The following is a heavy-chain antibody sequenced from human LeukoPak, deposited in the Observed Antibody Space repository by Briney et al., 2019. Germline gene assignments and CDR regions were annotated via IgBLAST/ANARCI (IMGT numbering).Heavy chain of an antibody. CDR1: GGSINDYY. Sequence: SETLSLTCTVSGGSINDYYWSWIRQPPGKELAWIGYIYYSGNTNYNPSFKSRVTISVDTSKNKFFLKLSSVTAADTAVYHCARGCSTTSCNNWFDPWGQGALVTVSS. CDR3: ARGCSTTSCNNWFDP. V-gene: IGHV4-59*01. J-gene: IGHJ5*02. CDR2: IYYSGNT. D-gene: IGHD2-2*01.